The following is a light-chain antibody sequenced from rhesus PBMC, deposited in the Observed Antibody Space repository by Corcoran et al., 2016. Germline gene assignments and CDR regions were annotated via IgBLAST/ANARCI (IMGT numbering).Light chain of an antibody. V-gene: IGKV1-74*01. Sequence: DIQMTQSPSSLSASVGDRVTITCRASENVNNYLNWYQQKPGKAPQLLIYKESTLQSGVPSRFSGSGSGTDYTFPISSLQPEDVATYYCQHGYGTPYSFGQGTKVEIK. CDR1: ENVNNY. CDR2: KES. CDR3: QHGYGTPYS. J-gene: IGKJ2*01.